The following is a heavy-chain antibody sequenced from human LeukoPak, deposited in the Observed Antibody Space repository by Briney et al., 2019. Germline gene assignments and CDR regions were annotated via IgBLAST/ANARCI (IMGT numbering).Heavy chain of an antibody. Sequence: GGSLTLSCAASGFTFSSYGMHWVRQAPGKGLEWVAVISYDGSNKYYADSVKGRFTISRDNSKNTLYLQMNSLRAEDTAVYYCAKVSQWFGELSCPDYWGQGTLVTVSS. V-gene: IGHV3-30*18. CDR3: AKVSQWFGELSCPDY. J-gene: IGHJ4*02. CDR1: GFTFSSYG. D-gene: IGHD3-10*01. CDR2: ISYDGSNK.